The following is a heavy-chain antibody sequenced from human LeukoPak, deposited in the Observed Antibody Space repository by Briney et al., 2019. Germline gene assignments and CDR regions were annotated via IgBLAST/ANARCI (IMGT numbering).Heavy chain of an antibody. V-gene: IGHV1-69*05. CDR3: ARDVHGDYGSGWFDP. CDR1: GGTFNNSA. D-gene: IGHD4-17*01. Sequence: SVKVSCETSGGTFNNSAISWVRQAPGQGLEWLRGIMPLFGTAGYAQKFQGRVTITKDESTRTVYLELTSLTSDDTAVYYCARDVHGDYGSGWFDPWGQGTLVSVSS. CDR2: IMPLFGTA. J-gene: IGHJ5*02.